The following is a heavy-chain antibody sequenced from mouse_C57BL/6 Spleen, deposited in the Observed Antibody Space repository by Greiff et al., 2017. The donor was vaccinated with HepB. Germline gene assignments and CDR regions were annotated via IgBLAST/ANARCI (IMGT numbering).Heavy chain of an antibody. CDR2: INLNNGGT. Sequence: VQLQQSGPELVKPGASVKMSCKASGYTFTDYNMHWVKQSHGKSLEWIGYINLNNGGTSYNQKFKGKATLTVNKSSSTAYMELRSLTSEDSAVYYCARSRYGGPFDYWGQGTTLTVSS. CDR1: GYTFTDYN. J-gene: IGHJ2*01. CDR3: ARSRYGGPFDY. V-gene: IGHV1-22*01. D-gene: IGHD2-14*01.